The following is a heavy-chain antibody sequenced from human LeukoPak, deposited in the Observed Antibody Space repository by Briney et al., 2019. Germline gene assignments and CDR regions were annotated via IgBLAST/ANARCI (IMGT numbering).Heavy chain of an antibody. Sequence: PSETLSLTCAVYGGSFSGYYWSWIRQPPGKGLEWIGEINHSGSTNYKPSLKSRVTISVDTSKNQFSLKLSSVTAADTAVYYCARDRGKNYDFWSGYPFFDYWGQGTLVTVSS. CDR3: ARDRGKNYDFWSGYPFFDY. J-gene: IGHJ4*02. V-gene: IGHV4-34*01. D-gene: IGHD3-3*01. CDR1: GGSFSGYY. CDR2: INHSGST.